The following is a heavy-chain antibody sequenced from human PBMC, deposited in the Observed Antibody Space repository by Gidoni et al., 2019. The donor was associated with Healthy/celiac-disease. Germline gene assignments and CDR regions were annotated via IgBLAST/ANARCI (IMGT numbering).Heavy chain of an antibody. V-gene: IGHV4-34*01. J-gene: IGHJ3*02. Sequence: QVQLQPWGAGLLKSSETLSLTCAVYGESFSGYYWSWSRQPPGKGLAWSGEINHSGSTNYNPSHKSRVTISVDTSKNQFSLKLSSVTAADTAVYYCARIYPGYCSSTSCSGHAFDIWGQGTMVTVSS. CDR2: INHSGST. CDR1: GESFSGYY. D-gene: IGHD2-2*01. CDR3: ARIYPGYCSSTSCSGHAFDI.